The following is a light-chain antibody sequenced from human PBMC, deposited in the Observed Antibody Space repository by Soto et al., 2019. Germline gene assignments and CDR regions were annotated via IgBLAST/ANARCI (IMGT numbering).Light chain of an antibody. CDR3: QHYNNLPLT. CDR1: QSVSSN. J-gene: IGKJ4*01. Sequence: EIVLTQSPATLSVSPEERATLSCRASQSVSSNLAWYQQKPGQAPRLLIYGASTRAPGIPARFSGSGSGTEFTLTISSLQSEDFAVYYCQHYNNLPLTFGGGAKVEIK. V-gene: IGKV3-15*01. CDR2: GAS.